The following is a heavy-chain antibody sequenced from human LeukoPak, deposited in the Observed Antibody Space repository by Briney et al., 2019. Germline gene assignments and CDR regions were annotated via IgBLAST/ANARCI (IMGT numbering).Heavy chain of an antibody. D-gene: IGHD5-18*01. J-gene: IGHJ4*02. CDR2: ISSSSSTI. CDR3: ARRTEETAMVTDEPFDY. CDR1: GFSSYS. Sequence: GSLRLSCEASGFSSYSMSWVRQAPGKGLEWVSYISSSSSTIYYADSVKGRFTISRDNAKNSLYLQMNSLRAEDTAVYYCARRTEETAMVTDEPFDYWGQGTLVTVSS. V-gene: IGHV3-48*04.